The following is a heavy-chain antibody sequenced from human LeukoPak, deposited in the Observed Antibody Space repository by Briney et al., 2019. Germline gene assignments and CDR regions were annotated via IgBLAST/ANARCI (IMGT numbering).Heavy chain of an antibody. J-gene: IGHJ4*02. Sequence: SETLSLTCTVSGGSISSYYWSWIRQPPGKGLEWIGYIYYSGSTYYNPSLKSRVTISVDTSKNQFSLKLSSVTAADTAVYYCASVDYGGTIFDYWGQGTLVTVSS. CDR1: GGSISSYY. CDR2: IYYSGST. V-gene: IGHV4-59*08. CDR3: ASVDYGGTIFDY. D-gene: IGHD4-23*01.